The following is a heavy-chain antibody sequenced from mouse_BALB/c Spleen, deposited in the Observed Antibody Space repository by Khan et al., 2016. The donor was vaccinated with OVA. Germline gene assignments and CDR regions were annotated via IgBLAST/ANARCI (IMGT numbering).Heavy chain of an antibody. V-gene: IGHV3-2*02. CDR2: ISYSGST. Sequence: EVQLQESGPGLVKPSQSLSLTCTVTGCSITSNYAWNWIRQFPGNKLEWMGYISYSGSTNYNPSLKSRISITRDTSKNQFFLQLNSVTTEDTATYYCARGNYYGYAVDYWGQGTSITVSS. D-gene: IGHD1-1*01. CDR1: GCSITSNYA. CDR3: ARGNYYGYAVDY. J-gene: IGHJ4*01.